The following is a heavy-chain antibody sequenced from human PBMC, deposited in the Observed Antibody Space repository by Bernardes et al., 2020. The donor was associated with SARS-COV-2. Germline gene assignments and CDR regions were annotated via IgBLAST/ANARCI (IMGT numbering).Heavy chain of an antibody. Sequence: GSLRLSCAASGFAVSSTYMTWVRQAPGKGLEWVSVIYPDDVTYYADSVKGRFTFSRDNSKNTLYLQMNSLRAEDTAIYYCATVGEGYDDGWWTYYFDYWGQGTLVTASS. V-gene: IGHV3-53*01. CDR2: IYPDDVT. CDR3: ATVGEGYDDGWWTYYFDY. CDR1: GFAVSSTY. D-gene: IGHD6-19*01. J-gene: IGHJ4*02.